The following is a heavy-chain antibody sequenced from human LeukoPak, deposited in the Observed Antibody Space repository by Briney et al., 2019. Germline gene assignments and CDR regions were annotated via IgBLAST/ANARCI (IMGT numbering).Heavy chain of an antibody. V-gene: IGHV1-46*01. CDR2: INPSGGST. CDR1: GYTFTSYY. J-gene: IGHJ1*01. Sequence: ASVKVSCKASGYTFTSYYMHWVRQAPGQGLEWMGIINPSGGSTSYAQKFQGRVTMTRDMSTSTVYMELSSLRSEDTAVYYCARDSVPVYYGSGSYQQNFQHWGQGTLVTVSS. CDR3: ARDSVPVYYGSGSYQQNFQH. D-gene: IGHD3-10*01.